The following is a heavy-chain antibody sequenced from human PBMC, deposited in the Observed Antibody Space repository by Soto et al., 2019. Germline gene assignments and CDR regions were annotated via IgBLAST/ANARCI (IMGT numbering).Heavy chain of an antibody. CDR3: ARAQYYDSSGYLLGETDYYYGMDV. Sequence: GGSLRLSCAASGFTFSSYGMHWVRQAPGKGLEWVAVIWYDGSNKYYADSVKGRFTISRDNSKNTLDLQMNSLRAEDTAVYYCARAQYYDSSGYLLGETDYYYGMDVWGQGTTVTVSS. D-gene: IGHD3-22*01. J-gene: IGHJ6*02. V-gene: IGHV3-33*01. CDR1: GFTFSSYG. CDR2: IWYDGSNK.